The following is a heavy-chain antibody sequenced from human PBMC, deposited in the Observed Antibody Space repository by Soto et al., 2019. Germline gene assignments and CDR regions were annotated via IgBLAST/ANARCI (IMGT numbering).Heavy chain of an antibody. CDR3: ASSKDFWSRVPTDAFDI. CDR2: IIPIFGTA. Sequence: SVKVSCKASGGTFSSYAISWVRQAPGQGLEWMGGIIPIFGTANYAQKFQGRVTITADESTSTAYMELSSLRSEDTAVYYCASSKDFWSRVPTDAFDIWGQGTMVTVSS. D-gene: IGHD3-3*01. J-gene: IGHJ3*02. V-gene: IGHV1-69*13. CDR1: GGTFSSYA.